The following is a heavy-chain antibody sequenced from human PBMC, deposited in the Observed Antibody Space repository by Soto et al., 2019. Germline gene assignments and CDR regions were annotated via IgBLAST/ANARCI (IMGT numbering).Heavy chain of an antibody. D-gene: IGHD4-17*01. Sequence: QVQLQESGPGLVKPSETLSLTCTVSGASINSYYWSWIRQPPGKGLEWIGYIYYSGRTTYNPSLKSQVTISADTAKNQFSLKLNSVTAADTAVYYCASASYGEADFDYWGQGTLVTVSS. CDR3: ASASYGEADFDY. CDR1: GASINSYY. V-gene: IGHV4-59*08. J-gene: IGHJ4*02. CDR2: IYYSGRT.